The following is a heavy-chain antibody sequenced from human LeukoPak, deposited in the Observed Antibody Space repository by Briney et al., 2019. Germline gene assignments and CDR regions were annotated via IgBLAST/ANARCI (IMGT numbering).Heavy chain of an antibody. Sequence: PSETLSLTCTVSGGSISSYYWSWIRQPAGKGLDWIGRIYTSGSTNYNPSLKSRVTMSVDASKNQFSLKLSSVTAADTAVYYCARVNSYYYDSSGYYIFDYWGQGTLVTVSS. CDR2: IYTSGST. J-gene: IGHJ4*02. CDR3: ARVNSYYYDSSGYYIFDY. V-gene: IGHV4-4*07. CDR1: GGSISSYY. D-gene: IGHD3-22*01.